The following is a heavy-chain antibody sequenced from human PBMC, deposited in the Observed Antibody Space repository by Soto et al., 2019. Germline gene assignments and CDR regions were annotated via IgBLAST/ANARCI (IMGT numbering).Heavy chain of an antibody. J-gene: IGHJ6*02. Sequence: SETLSLTCTVSGDSVTSVSDYWSWIRQPPGKGLEWIGYIYYSGSADYNPSLGSRVTISSDTSKNQFSLKLTSVTAADTAVYYCARGVGFGYYYYHMDLWGQGTTVTVSS. D-gene: IGHD3-10*01. CDR1: GDSVTSVSDY. CDR2: IYYSGSA. CDR3: ARGVGFGYYYYHMDL. V-gene: IGHV4-61*01.